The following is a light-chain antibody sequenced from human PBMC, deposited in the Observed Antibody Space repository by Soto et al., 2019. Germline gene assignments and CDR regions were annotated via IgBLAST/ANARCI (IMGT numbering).Light chain of an antibody. V-gene: IGLV1-36*01. Sequence: QAVVTQPPSLSGAPRQRVTISCSGSSSNIGKNPVNWYRQFPGKAPELLIYYDDLLSSGVSDRFSGSKSGTSASLAISGLQSEDEADYYCAVWDDTLSGPVFGGGTKLTVL. CDR1: SSNIGKNP. CDR2: YDD. CDR3: AVWDDTLSGPV. J-gene: IGLJ3*02.